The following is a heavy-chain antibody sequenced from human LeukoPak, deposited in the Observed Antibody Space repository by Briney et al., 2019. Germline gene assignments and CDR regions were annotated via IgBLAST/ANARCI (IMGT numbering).Heavy chain of an antibody. CDR1: GFTFSSYA. J-gene: IGHJ4*02. CDR3: ARGSVLTGYYRSIDY. Sequence: GGSLRLSCAASGFTFSSYAMHWVRQAPGKGLEWVAVISYDGRNKYYADSVKGRFTISRDNSKNTLYLQMNSLRAEDTAVYYCARGSVLTGYYRSIDYWGQGTLVTVSS. CDR2: ISYDGRNK. V-gene: IGHV3-30*04. D-gene: IGHD3-9*01.